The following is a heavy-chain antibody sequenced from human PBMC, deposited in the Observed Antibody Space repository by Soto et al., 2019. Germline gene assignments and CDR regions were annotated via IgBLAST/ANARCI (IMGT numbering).Heavy chain of an antibody. Sequence: SETLSLTCTVSGGSVSSGSYYWSWIRQPPGKGLEWIGYIYYSGSTNHNPSLKSRVTISVDTSKNQFSLKLSSVTAADTAVYYCARVSREGRGYSYGYNDYWGQGNLVTVSS. J-gene: IGHJ4*02. CDR3: ARVSREGRGYSYGYNDY. CDR2: IYYSGST. CDR1: GGSVSSGSYY. V-gene: IGHV4-61*01. D-gene: IGHD5-18*01.